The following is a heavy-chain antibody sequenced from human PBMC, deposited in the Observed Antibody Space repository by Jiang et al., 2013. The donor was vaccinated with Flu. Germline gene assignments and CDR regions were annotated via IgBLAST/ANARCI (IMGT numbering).Heavy chain of an antibody. J-gene: IGHJ6*02. CDR2: INTNTGNP. CDR1: GYTFTSYA. V-gene: IGHV7-4-1*01. D-gene: IGHD3-10*01. CDR3: ARVKPKWFGELLSYYYGMDV. Sequence: SELKKPGASVKVSCKASGYTFTSYAMNWVRQAPGQGLEWMGWINTNTGNPTYAQGFTGRFVFSLDTSVSTAYLQICSLKAEDTAVYYCARVKPKWFGELLSYYYGMDVWGQGTTVTVSS.